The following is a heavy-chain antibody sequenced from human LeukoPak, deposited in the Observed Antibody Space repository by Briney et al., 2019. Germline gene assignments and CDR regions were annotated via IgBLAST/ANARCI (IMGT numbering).Heavy chain of an antibody. V-gene: IGHV1-8*01. CDR1: GYTFTSYD. D-gene: IGHD6-13*01. CDR3: ARKARIAAAGLGRNWFDP. J-gene: IGHJ5*02. CDR2: MNPNSGNT. Sequence: ASVKVSCKASGYTFTSYDINWVRQATGQGLEWMGWMNPNSGNTGYAQKFQGRVTMTRNTSISTAYMELSSLRSEDTAVYYCARKARIAAAGLGRNWFDPWGQGTLVTVSS.